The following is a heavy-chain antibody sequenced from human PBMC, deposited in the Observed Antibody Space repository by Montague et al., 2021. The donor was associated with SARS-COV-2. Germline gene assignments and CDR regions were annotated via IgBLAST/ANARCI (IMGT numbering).Heavy chain of an antibody. CDR1: GFSLSTSGMC. J-gene: IGHJ4*02. CDR2: INRMMDK. CDR3: ARSHYDILTGYYTVFDY. Sequence: PALVKPTQTLTLTCTFSGFSLSTSGMCVSWIRQPPGKALEWLAPINRMMDKNYAPPLKPSLPVSKDTSKNQLFLTRTNMDLVDTATYYCARSHYDILTGYYTVFDYWGLGTLVTVSS. D-gene: IGHD3-9*01. V-gene: IGHV2-70*01.